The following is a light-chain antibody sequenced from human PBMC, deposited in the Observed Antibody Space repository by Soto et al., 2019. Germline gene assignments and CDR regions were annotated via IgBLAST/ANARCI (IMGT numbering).Light chain of an antibody. CDR3: QTWGTGIQV. J-gene: IGLJ3*02. CDR2: LNSAGSH. CDR1: SGPSTYA. Sequence: QPVMTQSPSASASLGASVKLTCTLSSGPSTYAIAWHQQQPEKGPRYLMKLNSAGSHTKGDGIPDRFSGSSSGAERYLTISSLQSEDEADYYCQTWGTGIQVFGGGTKLTVL. V-gene: IGLV4-69*01.